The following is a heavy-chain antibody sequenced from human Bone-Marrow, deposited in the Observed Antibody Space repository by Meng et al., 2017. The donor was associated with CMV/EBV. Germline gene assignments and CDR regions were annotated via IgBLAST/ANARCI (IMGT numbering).Heavy chain of an antibody. V-gene: IGHV3-21*01. CDR2: ISSSSSYI. D-gene: IGHD2-15*01. Sequence: GESLKISCAASGFTFSSYAMSWVRQGPGKGLEWVSSISSSSSYIYYADSVKGRFTISRDNAKNSLYLQMNSLRAEDTAVYYCARDLDYSLTVSINAFDIWGQGTMVTVSS. CDR1: GFTFSSYA. J-gene: IGHJ3*02. CDR3: ARDLDYSLTVSINAFDI.